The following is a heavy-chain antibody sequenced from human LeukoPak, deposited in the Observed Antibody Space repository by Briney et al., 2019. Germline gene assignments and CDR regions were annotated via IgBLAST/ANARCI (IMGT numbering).Heavy chain of an antibody. V-gene: IGHV1-2*06. CDR3: AREFDEGMVRGFDP. Sequence: GASVKVSCKASGYTFTGYYMHWVRQAPGQGLEWMGRINPDSGGTNYAQKFQGRVTMTGDTSISTAYMELSRLRSDDTAVYYCAREFDEGMVRGFDPWGQGTLVTVSS. CDR2: INPDSGGT. CDR1: GYTFTGYY. J-gene: IGHJ5*02. D-gene: IGHD3-10*01.